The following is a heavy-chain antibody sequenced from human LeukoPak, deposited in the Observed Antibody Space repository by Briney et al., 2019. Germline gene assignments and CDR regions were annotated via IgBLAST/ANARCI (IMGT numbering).Heavy chain of an antibody. CDR1: GFTVSSNY. CDR3: AKDYGSGSYYAFDH. D-gene: IGHD3-10*01. V-gene: IGHV3-9*01. J-gene: IGHJ4*02. CDR2: ISWNSGRI. Sequence: TGGSLRLSCAASGFTVSSNYMSWVRQAPGKGLEWVSGISWNSGRIEYADSVKGRFTISRDNAKNSLYLQMNSLRAEDTALYYCAKDYGSGSYYAFDHWGQGTPVTVSS.